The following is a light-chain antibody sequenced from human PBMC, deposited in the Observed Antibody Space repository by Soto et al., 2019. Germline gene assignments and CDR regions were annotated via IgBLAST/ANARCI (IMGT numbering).Light chain of an antibody. Sequence: EIVLTQSPGTLSLSPLERATLSCRASQSVTSSYLAWYQQQPGQAPRLLIYAASTRATAVPDRFSGSGSGTDFTLTITSLQSDVFAVYFCQQYTDWPITFGQGTRLEIK. CDR1: QSVTSSY. V-gene: IGKV3-20*01. CDR2: AAS. CDR3: QQYTDWPIT. J-gene: IGKJ5*01.